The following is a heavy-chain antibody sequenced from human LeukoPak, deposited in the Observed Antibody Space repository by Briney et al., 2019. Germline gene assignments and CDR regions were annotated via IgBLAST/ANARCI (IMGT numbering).Heavy chain of an antibody. Sequence: GGSLRLSCATSGFTFSGSAIHWVRQASGKGLEWVGRIRSKANSYATTDAASVKGRFTISRDDSKNTAYLQMNSLKPEDTAVYYCTRPAYDSSVSGVVYWGQGTLVNVSS. J-gene: IGHJ4*02. CDR1: GFTFSGSA. CDR2: IRSKANSYAT. CDR3: TRPAYDSSVSGVVY. V-gene: IGHV3-73*01. D-gene: IGHD3-22*01.